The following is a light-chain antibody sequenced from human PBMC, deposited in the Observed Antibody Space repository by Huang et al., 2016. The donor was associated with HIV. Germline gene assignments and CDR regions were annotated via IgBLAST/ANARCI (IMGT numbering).Light chain of an antibody. CDR3: QQHNEWPPIT. CDR2: GAS. Sequence: EIVMTQSPATLSASPGERVTLSCRASRSVNSNLAWYQQKPGQAPRLLISGASTRATGIPARCSGSGSGTDFTLTISSLQSEDFAVYYCQQHNEWPPITFGQGTRLEIK. V-gene: IGKV3-15*01. J-gene: IGKJ5*01. CDR1: RSVNSN.